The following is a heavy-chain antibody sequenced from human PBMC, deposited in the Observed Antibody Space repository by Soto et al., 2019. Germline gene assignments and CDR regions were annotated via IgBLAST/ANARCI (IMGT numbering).Heavy chain of an antibody. CDR3: AREHGRPSDAFDI. J-gene: IGHJ3*02. V-gene: IGHV3-66*01. CDR1: GFTVSSNY. Sequence: GGSLRLSCAASGFTVSSNYMSWVRQAPGKGLEWVSVIYSGGSTYYADSVKGRFTISRDNSKNTLYLQMNSLRAEDTAVYYCAREHGRPSDAFDIWGQGTMVTVSS. CDR2: IYSGGST.